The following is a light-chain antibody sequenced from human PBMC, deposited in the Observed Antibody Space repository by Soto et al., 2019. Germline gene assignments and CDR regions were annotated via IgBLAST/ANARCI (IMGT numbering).Light chain of an antibody. CDR1: QSVYSSH. Sequence: EIVLTQSPGTLSLSPGERATLSCKTSQSVYSSHLAWYQQKSGHAPRLLIYAASSRDTGIPDRVSGSGSGADFTLTINRLEPEDFAVYYCQLHVPSLPGYTCGQGTKLEI. CDR2: AAS. V-gene: IGKV3-20*01. J-gene: IGKJ2*01. CDR3: QLHVPSLPGYT.